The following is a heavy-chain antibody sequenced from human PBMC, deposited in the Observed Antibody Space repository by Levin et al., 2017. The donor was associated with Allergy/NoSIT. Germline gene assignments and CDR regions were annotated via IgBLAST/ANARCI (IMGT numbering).Heavy chain of an antibody. CDR1: GFTFGSNA. V-gene: IGHV3-23*01. D-gene: IGHD6-19*01. CDR3: AKGLGIAVPATRYFHH. Sequence: PGGSLRLSCAASGFTFGSNAMSWVRQAPGKGLEWVSIISDSGGTTYYADSVKGRFTISRDNSKNTLYLQMNTLRAEDTAVYYCAKGLGIAVPATRYFHHWGQGTLVTVSS. CDR2: ISDSGGTT. J-gene: IGHJ1*01.